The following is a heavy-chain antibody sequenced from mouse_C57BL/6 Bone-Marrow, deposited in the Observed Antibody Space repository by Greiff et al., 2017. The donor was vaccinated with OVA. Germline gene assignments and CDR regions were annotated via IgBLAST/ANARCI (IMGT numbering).Heavy chain of an antibody. J-gene: IGHJ1*03. Sequence: VQLQQPGAELVRPGSSVKLSCKASGYTFTSYWMHWVKQRPIQGLEWIGNIDPSDSETHYNQKFKDKATLTVDKSSSTAYMQLSSLTSEDSAVYYCAREASTVVARYWYFDVWGTGTTVTVSS. CDR3: AREASTVVARYWYFDV. D-gene: IGHD1-1*01. V-gene: IGHV1-52*01. CDR2: IDPSDSET. CDR1: GYTFTSYW.